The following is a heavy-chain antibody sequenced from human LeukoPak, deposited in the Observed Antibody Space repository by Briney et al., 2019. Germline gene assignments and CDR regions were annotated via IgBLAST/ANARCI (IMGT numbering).Heavy chain of an antibody. CDR3: ARDLQYYYGSGSAKGRLDY. D-gene: IGHD3-10*01. V-gene: IGHV1-69*04. J-gene: IGHJ4*02. Sequence: SVRVSCKASGGTFSSYAISWVRQAPGQGLEWMGRIIPILGIANYAQKFQGRVTITADKSTSTAYMELSSLRSEGTAVYYCARDLQYYYGSGSAKGRLDYWGQGTLVTVSS. CDR2: IIPILGIA. CDR1: GGTFSSYA.